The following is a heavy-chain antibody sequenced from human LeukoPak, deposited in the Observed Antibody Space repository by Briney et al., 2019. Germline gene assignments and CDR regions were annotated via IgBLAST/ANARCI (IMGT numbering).Heavy chain of an antibody. CDR3: ARFSSSIAVAGFDY. D-gene: IGHD6-19*01. V-gene: IGHV3-30*04. CDR1: GFTFSSYA. J-gene: IGHJ4*02. CDR2: ISYDGSNK. Sequence: PGGSLRLSCAASGFTFSSYAMHWVRQAPGKGLEWVAVISYDGSNKYYPDSVKGRFTISRDNSKNTLYLQMNSLRAEDTAVYYCARFSSSIAVAGFDYWGQGTLVTVSS.